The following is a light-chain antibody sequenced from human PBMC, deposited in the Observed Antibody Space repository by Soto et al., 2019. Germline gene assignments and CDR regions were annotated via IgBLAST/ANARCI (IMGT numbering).Light chain of an antibody. J-gene: IGLJ2*01. Sequence: QSVLTQPRSVSGSPEQSVTISCTGTSSDVGTYDYVSWYQQHPGKAPKLIIYDVSERPSGVPDRFSGSKSGNTASLTISGLQAEDEADYYCCAYAGSYTVLFGGGTKLTVL. CDR2: DVS. CDR3: CAYAGSYTVL. V-gene: IGLV2-11*01. CDR1: SSDVGTYDY.